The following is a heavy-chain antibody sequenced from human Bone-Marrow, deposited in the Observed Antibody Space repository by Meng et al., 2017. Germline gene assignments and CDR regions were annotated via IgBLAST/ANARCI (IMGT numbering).Heavy chain of an antibody. D-gene: IGHD1-14*01. CDR3: ARVGTSGNHPSDY. CDR2: SRNKADRYTT. J-gene: IGHJ4*02. Sequence: GESLKISCEGSGFTFSDHCMDWVRQAPGKGFEWVGRSRNKADRYTTEYAASVKGRFTISREESKNLLYLQMSSLKTEDTAVYYCARVGTSGNHPSDYWGQGTLVTVSS. V-gene: IGHV3-72*01. CDR1: GFTFSDHC.